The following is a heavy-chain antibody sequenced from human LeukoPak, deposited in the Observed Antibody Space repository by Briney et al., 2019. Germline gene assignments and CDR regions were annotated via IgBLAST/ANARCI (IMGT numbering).Heavy chain of an antibody. CDR1: GFTFSDYA. J-gene: IGHJ4*02. Sequence: GGPLRLSCAVPGFTFSDYAMSWVRQAPGKGLEWVSAISGSADNTYYADSVKGRFTIPRDNSRRMLNLQMNSLRAEDTAVYYCAKVSDCCPFDYWGQGTLVTVSS. D-gene: IGHD2-21*01. CDR3: AKVSDCCPFDY. CDR2: ISGSADNT. V-gene: IGHV3-23*01.